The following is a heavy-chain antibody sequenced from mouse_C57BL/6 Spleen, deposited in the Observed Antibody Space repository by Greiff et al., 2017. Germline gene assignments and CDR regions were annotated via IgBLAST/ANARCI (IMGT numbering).Heavy chain of an antibody. CDR3: ARYYGVYAMDS. D-gene: IGHD1-1*01. Sequence: QVQLQQSGAELVKPGASVKISCKASGYAFSSYWMNWVKQRPGKGLEWIGQIYPGDGDTNYNGKFKGKATLTADKSSSTAYMQLRSLTSEDSAFYFCARYYGVYAMDSWGQGTSVTVSS. V-gene: IGHV1-80*01. J-gene: IGHJ4*01. CDR2: IYPGDGDT. CDR1: GYAFSSYW.